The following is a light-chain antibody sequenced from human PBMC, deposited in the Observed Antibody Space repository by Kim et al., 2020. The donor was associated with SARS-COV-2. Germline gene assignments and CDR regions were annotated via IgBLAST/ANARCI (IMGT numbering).Light chain of an antibody. J-gene: IGLJ2*01. CDR1: SLRSYY. CDR2: AKN. CDR3: KSRDTSGYLLV. V-gene: IGLV3-19*01. Sequence: ALGQTVRITCRGDSLRSYYASWYQQKPGQATVLVMYAKNNRPSGIPDRFSGSSSGNTASLTITGAQAEDEADYYCKSRDTSGYLLVFGGGTQLTVL.